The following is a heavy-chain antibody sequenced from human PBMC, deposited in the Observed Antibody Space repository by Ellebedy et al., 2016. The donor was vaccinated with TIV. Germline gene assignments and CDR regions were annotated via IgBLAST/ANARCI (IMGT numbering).Heavy chain of an antibody. D-gene: IGHD3-22*01. CDR3: AQEEGAYYDTSGYYLLFDY. CDR2: TYYRSKWYT. J-gene: IGHJ4*02. V-gene: IGHV6-1*01. Sequence: SQTLSLTCAISGDSVSSNSAAWNWIRQSPSRGLEWLGRTYYRSKWYTDYAVSVKSRITINPDTSKNQFSLPLNSVTPEDTAVYYCAQEEGAYYDTSGYYLLFDYWGQGTLVTVSS. CDR1: GDSVSSNSAA.